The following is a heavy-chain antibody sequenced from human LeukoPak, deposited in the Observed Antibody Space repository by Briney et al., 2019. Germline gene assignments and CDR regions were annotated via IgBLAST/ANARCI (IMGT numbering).Heavy chain of an antibody. Sequence: GASVKVSCKASGYTFTSYRISWVRQAPGQGLEWMGWISACNGNTNYVQNFQGRVTMTTGTSTSTAYMELRSLRSADTAVFYCARITHRDGDHLDYWGQGTLVTVSS. J-gene: IGHJ4*02. D-gene: IGHD4-17*01. CDR3: ARITHRDGDHLDY. CDR2: ISACNGNT. V-gene: IGHV1-18*01. CDR1: GYTFTSYR.